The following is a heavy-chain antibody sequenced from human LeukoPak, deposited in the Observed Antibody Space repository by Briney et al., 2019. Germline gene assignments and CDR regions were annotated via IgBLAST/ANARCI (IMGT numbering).Heavy chain of an antibody. CDR1: GFTFSSYS. D-gene: IGHD3-10*01. V-gene: IGHV3-48*04. CDR3: ARVSGDTGDYFDY. Sequence: PGGSLRLSCAASGFTFSSYSMNWVRQAPGKGLEWVSYISSSSSTIYYADSVKGRFTISRDNAKNTLYLQMNSLRAEDTAVYYCARVSGDTGDYFDYWGQGTLVTVSS. CDR2: ISSSSSTI. J-gene: IGHJ4*02.